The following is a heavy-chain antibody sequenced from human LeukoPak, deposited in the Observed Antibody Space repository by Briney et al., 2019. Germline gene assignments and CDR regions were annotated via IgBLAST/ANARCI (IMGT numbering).Heavy chain of an antibody. D-gene: IGHD2-2*01. V-gene: IGHV4-39*07. CDR2: IFNSGST. Sequence: SETLSLTCTVSGGSISTSNYYWGWIRQPPGKGLEWIGTIFNSGSTYYKPSLKSRVTISVDTSKNQFSLKLSSVTAADTAVYYCARVRTSTSYDAFNIWGQGTMVTVSS. CDR3: ARVRTSTSYDAFNI. J-gene: IGHJ3*02. CDR1: GGSISTSNYY.